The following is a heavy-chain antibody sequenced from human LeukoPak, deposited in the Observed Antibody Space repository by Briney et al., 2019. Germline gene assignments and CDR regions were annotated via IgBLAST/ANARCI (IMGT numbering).Heavy chain of an antibody. CDR2: INHSGST. CDR3: ARTEVYCGGDCYSAIDY. D-gene: IGHD2-21*02. J-gene: IGHJ4*02. Sequence: SETLSLTCAVYGGSFSGYYWSWIRQPPGKGLEWIGEINHSGSTNYNPSLKSRVTLSVDTSKNQFSLELSSVTAADTAVYYCARTEVYCGGDCYSAIDYWGQGTLVTVSS. CDR1: GGSFSGYY. V-gene: IGHV4-34*01.